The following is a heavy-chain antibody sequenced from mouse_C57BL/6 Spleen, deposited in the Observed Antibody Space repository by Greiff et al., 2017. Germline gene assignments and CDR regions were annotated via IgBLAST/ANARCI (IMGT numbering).Heavy chain of an antibody. D-gene: IGHD4-1*01. J-gene: IGHJ3*01. CDR2: IYPGSGST. CDR3: ARRGSGTTY. CDR1: GYTFTSYW. V-gene: IGHV1-55*01. Sequence: QVQLQQPGAELVKPGASVKMSCKASGYTFTSYWITWVKQRPGQGLEWIGDIYPGSGSTNYNEKFKSKATLTVDTSSSTAYMQLSSMTTKDPAVYYCARRGSGTTYWGQGTLVTVSA.